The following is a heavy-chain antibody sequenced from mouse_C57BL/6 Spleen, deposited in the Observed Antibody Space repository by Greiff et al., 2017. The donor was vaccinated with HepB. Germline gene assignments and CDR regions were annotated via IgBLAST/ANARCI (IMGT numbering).Heavy chain of an antibody. Sequence: QVQLQQPGAELVRPGSSVKLSCKASGYTFTSYWMDWVKQRPGQGLEWIGNIYPSDSETHYNQKFKDKATLTVDKSSSTAYMQLSSLTSEDSAVYYCAASPYGSPGAYWGQGTLVTVSA. D-gene: IGHD1-1*01. CDR3: AASPYGSPGAY. CDR2: IYPSDSET. CDR1: GYTFTSYW. V-gene: IGHV1-61*01. J-gene: IGHJ3*01.